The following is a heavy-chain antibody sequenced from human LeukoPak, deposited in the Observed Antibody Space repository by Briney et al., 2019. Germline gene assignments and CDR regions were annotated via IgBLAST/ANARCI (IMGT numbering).Heavy chain of an antibody. CDR3: ARGVIAAAGHNYFDY. V-gene: IGHV4-59*13. CDR2: IYYSGST. CDR1: GGSISSYY. Sequence: PSETLSLTCTVSGGSISSYYWSWIRQPPGKGLEWIGYIYYSGSTNYNPSLKSRVTISVDTSKNQFSLKLSSVTAADTAVYYCARGVIAAAGHNYFDYWGQGTLVTVSS. D-gene: IGHD6-13*01. J-gene: IGHJ4*02.